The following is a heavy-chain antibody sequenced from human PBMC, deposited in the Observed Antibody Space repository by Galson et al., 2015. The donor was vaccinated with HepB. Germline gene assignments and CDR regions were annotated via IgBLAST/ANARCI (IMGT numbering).Heavy chain of an antibody. CDR2: ISYDGSNK. V-gene: IGHV3-30*18. J-gene: IGHJ4*02. Sequence: SLRLSCAASGFTFSSYGMHWVRQAPGKGLEWVAVISYDGSNKYYADSVKGRFTISRDNSKNTLYLQMNSLRAEDTAVYYCAKGGGYDSSGYSRVAEYYFDYWGQGTLVTVSS. D-gene: IGHD3-22*01. CDR1: GFTFSSYG. CDR3: AKGGGYDSSGYSRVAEYYFDY.